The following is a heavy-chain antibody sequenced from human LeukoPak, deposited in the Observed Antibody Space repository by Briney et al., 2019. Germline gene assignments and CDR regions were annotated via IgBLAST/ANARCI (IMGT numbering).Heavy chain of an antibody. V-gene: IGHV4-59*08. CDR2: LYYTGST. J-gene: IGHJ4*02. CDR3: ARHHSSGWSIDY. CDR1: GTSISSSD. Sequence: SEILFLSSISKGTSISSSDWGWFRQPPGKGLEWIGYLYYTGSTNYNPSLQSRVTISLDTSENQFSLKLTSVTAADTAVYYCARHHSSGWSIDYWGQGTLVIVFS. D-gene: IGHD6-19*01.